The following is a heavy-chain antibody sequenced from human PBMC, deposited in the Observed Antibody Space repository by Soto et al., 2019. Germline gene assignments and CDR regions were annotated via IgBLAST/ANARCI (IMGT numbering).Heavy chain of an antibody. D-gene: IGHD3-22*01. CDR2: IIPIFGTA. Sequence: QVQLVQSGAEVKKPGSSVKVSCKASGGTFSSYAISWVRQAPGQGLEWMGGIIPIFGTANYAQKSQGRVTITADESTSTAYMELSSLRSEDTAVYYCARPSSLNYYDSSGYQIDYWGQGTLVTVSS. CDR3: ARPSSLNYYDSSGYQIDY. J-gene: IGHJ4*02. CDR1: GGTFSSYA. V-gene: IGHV1-69*12.